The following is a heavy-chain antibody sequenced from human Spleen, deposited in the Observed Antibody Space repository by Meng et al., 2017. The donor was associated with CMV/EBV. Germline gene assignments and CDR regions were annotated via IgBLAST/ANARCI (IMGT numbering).Heavy chain of an antibody. D-gene: IGHD2-2*01. V-gene: IGHV4-4*02. CDR1: GGSLSGSNW. CDR2: VSHSGST. Sequence: AVSGGSLSGSNWWSWVRQPPEKGLEWIGEVSHSGSTNFNPSLTSRVTMSVDKSKNQFSLNLTSVTAADTAVYYCARASPDSDWYFDLWGRGTLVTVSS. J-gene: IGHJ2*01. CDR3: ARASPDSDWYFDL.